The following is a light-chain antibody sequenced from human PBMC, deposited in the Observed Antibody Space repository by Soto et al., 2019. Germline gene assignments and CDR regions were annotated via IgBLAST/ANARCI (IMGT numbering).Light chain of an antibody. CDR1: HSVITN. CDR2: FAS. CDR3: QQYDKWPRT. Sequence: VMTQYPATLSVSPGERAALSCRASHSVITNLAWYQQKPGQPPRLLIYFASTRATAVPARFTAGGSGTEFTLTISSLQSDDLAVYYCQQYDKWPRTFGQGTKVDIK. V-gene: IGKV3-15*01. J-gene: IGKJ1*01.